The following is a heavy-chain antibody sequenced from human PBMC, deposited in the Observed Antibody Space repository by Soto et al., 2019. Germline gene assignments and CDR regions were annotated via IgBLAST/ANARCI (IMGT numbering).Heavy chain of an antibody. Sequence: GESLKISCAASGFTFSSYAMSWVRQAPGKGLEWVSAISGSGGSTYYADSVKGRFTISRDNSKNTLYLQMNSLRAEDTAVYYCAKPRLRITGTLDAFDIWGQGTMVTVSS. J-gene: IGHJ3*02. D-gene: IGHD1-20*01. CDR1: GFTFSSYA. CDR2: ISGSGGST. CDR3: AKPRLRITGTLDAFDI. V-gene: IGHV3-23*01.